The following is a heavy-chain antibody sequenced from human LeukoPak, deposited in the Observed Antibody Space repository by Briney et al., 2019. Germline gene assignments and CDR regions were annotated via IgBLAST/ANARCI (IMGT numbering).Heavy chain of an antibody. CDR1: GFTFSNYG. CDR3: AKVAREGYYDSSGYYYFDS. V-gene: IGHV3-30*02. D-gene: IGHD3-22*01. Sequence: PGGSLRLSCAASGFTFSNYGIHWVRQAPGKELQWVAFIRFDGNNEYYADSVKGRFTISRDNSKHTVYLQMSSLRAEDMAVYYCAKVAREGYYDSSGYYYFDSWGQGTLVTVSS. J-gene: IGHJ4*02. CDR2: IRFDGNNE.